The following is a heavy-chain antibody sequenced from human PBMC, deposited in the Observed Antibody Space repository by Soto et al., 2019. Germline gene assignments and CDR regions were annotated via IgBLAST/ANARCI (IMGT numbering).Heavy chain of an antibody. CDR2: VRPYNGDT. J-gene: IGHJ4*02. CDR3: ARRFFADFWSPYYYFDY. V-gene: IGHV1-18*04. CDR1: GYVFTSFG. D-gene: IGHD3-10*01. Sequence: ASVKVSCKTSGYVFTSFGISCVRQAPGQGLEWMGWVRPYNGDTKYAEKFQGRVTMTSDTSTTTAYMELRGLRSDDTAVYFCARRFFADFWSPYYYFDYWGQGTQVTVSS.